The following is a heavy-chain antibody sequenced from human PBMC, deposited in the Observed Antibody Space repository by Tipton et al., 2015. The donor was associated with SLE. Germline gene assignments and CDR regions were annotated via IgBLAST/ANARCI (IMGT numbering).Heavy chain of an antibody. CDR2: INPTHGGT. CDR3: STVGGQVGSTFDF. J-gene: IGHJ4*02. V-gene: IGHV1-2*06. CDR1: GYIFTDYY. Sequence: QLVQSGAEVKKPGASVKVSCKTSGYIFTDYYVHWVRQAPGQGLEWMGRINPTHGGTDYAQKFQGRLTMTRDTSIRTTYMELSSLKSDDTAVYYCSTVGGQVGSTFDFWGQATLVTVSS. D-gene: IGHD1-14*01.